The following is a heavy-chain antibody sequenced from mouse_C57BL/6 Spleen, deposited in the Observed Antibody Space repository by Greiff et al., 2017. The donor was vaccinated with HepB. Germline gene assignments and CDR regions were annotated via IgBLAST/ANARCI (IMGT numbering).Heavy chain of an antibody. J-gene: IGHJ4*01. CDR2: IYPGSGST. Sequence: QVQLQQPGAELVKPGASVKMSCKASGYTFTSYWITWVKQRPGQGLEWIGDIYPGSGSTNYNEKFKSKATLTVDTSSSTAYMQLSSLTSEDSAVYYCARSHDYDDYYAMDYWGQGTSVTVSS. V-gene: IGHV1-55*01. CDR3: ARSHDYDDYYAMDY. D-gene: IGHD2-4*01. CDR1: GYTFTSYW.